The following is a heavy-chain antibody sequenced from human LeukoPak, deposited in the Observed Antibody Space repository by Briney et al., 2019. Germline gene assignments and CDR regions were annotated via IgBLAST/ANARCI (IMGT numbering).Heavy chain of an antibody. J-gene: IGHJ3*02. CDR1: GYSFTSYW. CDR3: ASGKYGFGELFAFDI. V-gene: IGHV5-51*01. Sequence: GESLKISCKGSGYSFTSYWIGWVRQMPGKGLEWMGIIYPGDSDTRYSPSFQGQVTISADKSISTAYLQWSSLKASDTAMYYCASGKYGFGELFAFDIWGQGTMVTVSS. CDR2: IYPGDSDT. D-gene: IGHD3-10*01.